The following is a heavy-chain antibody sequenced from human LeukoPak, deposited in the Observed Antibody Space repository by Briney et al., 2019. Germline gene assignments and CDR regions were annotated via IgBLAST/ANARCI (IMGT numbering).Heavy chain of an antibody. CDR1: GYTFTSYY. D-gene: IGHD6-19*01. CDR3: ASTSGWYHNAFDI. CDR2: INPSGGST. Sequence: ASVKVSCKASGYTFTSYYMHWARQAPGQGLEWMGIINPSGGSTSYAQKFQGRVTMTRDTSTSTVYMELSSLRSEDTAVYYCASTSGWYHNAFDIWGQGTMVTVSS. V-gene: IGHV1-46*01. J-gene: IGHJ3*02.